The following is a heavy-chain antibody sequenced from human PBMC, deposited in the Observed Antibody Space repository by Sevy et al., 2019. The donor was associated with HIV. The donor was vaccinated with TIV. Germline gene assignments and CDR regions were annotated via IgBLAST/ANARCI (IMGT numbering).Heavy chain of an antibody. J-gene: IGHJ4*02. CDR2: IQYDGSNK. D-gene: IGHD2-21*01. CDR1: GFSFSSYG. Sequence: GGSLRLSCAASGFSFSSYGMHWVRQAPGKGLEWMSYIQYDGSNKDYADSVKGRFTISRDNSKNTLYLQMNSLGVEDTAVFYCVKEGGGEGGDHWGQGTLVTVSS. CDR3: VKEGGGEGGDH. V-gene: IGHV3-30*02.